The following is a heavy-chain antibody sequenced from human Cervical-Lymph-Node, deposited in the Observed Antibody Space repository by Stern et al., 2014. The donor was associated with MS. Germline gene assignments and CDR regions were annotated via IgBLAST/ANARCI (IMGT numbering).Heavy chain of an antibody. CDR3: AAEPMYYSDSVGAFDI. D-gene: IGHD3-22*01. J-gene: IGHJ3*02. CDR2: IVVGSGNT. Sequence: QLVQSGPEVKKPGTSVKVSCKASGFTFTSSAVQWVRQAPGQGLEWIGWIVVGSGNTNYAQKFQERVTITRDMSTSTAYMELRSLRSEDTAVYYCAAEPMYYSDSVGAFDIWGQGTMVTVSS. CDR1: GFTFTSSA. V-gene: IGHV1-58*01.